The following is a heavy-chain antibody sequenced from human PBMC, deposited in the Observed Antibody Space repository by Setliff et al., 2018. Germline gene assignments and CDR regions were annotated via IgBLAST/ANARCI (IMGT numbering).Heavy chain of an antibody. J-gene: IGHJ4*02. CDR3: ARERQGGFLEWAPFDS. D-gene: IGHD3-3*01. V-gene: IGHV4-4*07. Sequence: PSETLSLTCSVSVGIIYDHWWTWIRQPAGAGLEWIGRIYSDGSADYNPSLRSRVTISVDKSKNQFFLKLTSMTAADTALYFCARERQGGFLEWAPFDSWGQGVVVTVSS. CDR2: IYSDGSA. CDR1: VGIIYDHW.